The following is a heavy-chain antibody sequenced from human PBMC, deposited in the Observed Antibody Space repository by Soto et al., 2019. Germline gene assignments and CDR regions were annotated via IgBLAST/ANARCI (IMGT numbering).Heavy chain of an antibody. CDR2: ISGSGGST. CDR1: GFTFSSYA. CDR3: AKDNLVLWFGELSPSFDY. D-gene: IGHD3-10*01. Sequence: PGESLRLACAASGFTFSSYAMSWVRQAPGKGLEWVSAISGSGGSTYYADSVKGRFTISRDNSKNTLYLQMNSLRAEDTAVYYCAKDNLVLWFGELSPSFDYRGQGTLVTGSS. J-gene: IGHJ4*02. V-gene: IGHV3-23*01.